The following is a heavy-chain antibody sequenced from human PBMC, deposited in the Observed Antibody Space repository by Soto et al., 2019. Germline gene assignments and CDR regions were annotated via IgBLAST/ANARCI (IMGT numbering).Heavy chain of an antibody. CDR1: GGTFSSYA. CDR3: ARRIHSSAGSLRAFDI. Sequence: QVQLVQSGAEVKKPGSSVKVSCKASGGTFSSYAISWVRQAPGQGPEWMGGIIPIFGTANYAQKFQGRVKITADASTSTAYMELSSLRSEDTAVYYCARRIHSSAGSLRAFDIWGQGTMVTVSS. J-gene: IGHJ3*02. D-gene: IGHD6-19*01. CDR2: IIPIFGTA. V-gene: IGHV1-69*19.